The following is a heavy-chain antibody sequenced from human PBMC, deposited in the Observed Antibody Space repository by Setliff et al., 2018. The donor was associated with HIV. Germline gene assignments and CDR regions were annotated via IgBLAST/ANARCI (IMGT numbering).Heavy chain of an antibody. CDR3: ARQFWMLTTLYFDP. J-gene: IGHJ4*02. V-gene: IGHV4-39*01. D-gene: IGHD3-16*01. Sequence: PGGSLRLSCAASGFTFSSSAMSWVRQPPGKGLEWIGSIYYSGSTYYNPSLKSRLTITQHTSKNHFSLSLRSVTAADTAVYYCARQFWMLTTLYFDPLGPGTLVTVSS. CDR2: IYYSGST. CDR1: GFTFSSSA.